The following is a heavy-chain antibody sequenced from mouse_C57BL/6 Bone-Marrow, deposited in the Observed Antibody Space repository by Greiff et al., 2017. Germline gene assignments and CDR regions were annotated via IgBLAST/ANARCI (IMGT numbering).Heavy chain of an antibody. Sequence: QVQLKQSGPELVKPGASVKISCKASGYAFSSSWMNWVKQRPGKGLEWIGRIYPGDGDTNYNGKFKGKATLTAAKSSSTAYMQLSSLTSEDSAVYFCARGRGLRLDYWGQGTTLTVSS. D-gene: IGHD2-4*01. V-gene: IGHV1-82*01. J-gene: IGHJ2*01. CDR1: GYAFSSSW. CDR2: IYPGDGDT. CDR3: ARGRGLRLDY.